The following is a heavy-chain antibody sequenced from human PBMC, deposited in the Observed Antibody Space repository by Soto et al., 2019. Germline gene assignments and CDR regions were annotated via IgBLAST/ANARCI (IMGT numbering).Heavy chain of an antibody. Sequence: QVQLVQSGAEVKKPGSSVKVSCKASGGTFSSYTISWVRQAPGQGLEWMGRIIPILGIANYAQKFQGRVTIAADKPTSTAYMGLGSLRSEDTAVYYCASYYGSGSYYRAGFDYWGQGTLVTVSS. CDR1: GGTFSSYT. CDR3: ASYYGSGSYYRAGFDY. J-gene: IGHJ4*02. V-gene: IGHV1-69*02. D-gene: IGHD3-10*01. CDR2: IIPILGIA.